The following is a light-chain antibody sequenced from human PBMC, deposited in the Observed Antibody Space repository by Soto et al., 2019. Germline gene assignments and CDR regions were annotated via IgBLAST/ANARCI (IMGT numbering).Light chain of an antibody. V-gene: IGKV1-5*01. J-gene: IGKJ5*01. CDR2: DAS. CDR3: QQLNTYPIT. CDR1: QSISAW. Sequence: DIQMTQSPSTLSATAGDRVAITCRASQSISAWLAWYQQKQGKAPKXLIYDASNLESGVPSRFSGSGSGTELTLTISSLQPEDCATYYCQQLNTYPITFAQGTRLEIK.